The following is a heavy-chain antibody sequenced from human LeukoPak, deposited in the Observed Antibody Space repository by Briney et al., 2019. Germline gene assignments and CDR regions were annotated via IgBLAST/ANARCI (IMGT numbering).Heavy chain of an antibody. CDR1: GFTFSSYS. Sequence: PGGSLRLSCAASGFTFSSYSMNWVRQAPGKGLEWVSSISSSSSYIYYADSVKGQFTISRDNAKNSLYLQMNSLRAEDTAVYYCAFPRYQLPFDYWGQGTLVTVSS. D-gene: IGHD2-2*01. V-gene: IGHV3-21*01. CDR3: AFPRYQLPFDY. CDR2: ISSSSSYI. J-gene: IGHJ4*02.